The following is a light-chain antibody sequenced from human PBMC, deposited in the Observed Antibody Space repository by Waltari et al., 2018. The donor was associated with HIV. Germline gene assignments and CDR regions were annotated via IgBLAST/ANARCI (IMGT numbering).Light chain of an antibody. CDR3: QQYYTTPT. V-gene: IGKV4-1*01. J-gene: IGKJ1*01. Sequence: DIVMTQYPDSLVVSLGERATINCKSSQSVLYSSNNKNYLAWYQQKPGQPPKLLIYWASTRESGVPDRFSGSGSGTDFTLTISSLQAEDVAVYYCQQYYTTPTFGQGTKVEIK. CDR1: QSVLYSSNNKNY. CDR2: WAS.